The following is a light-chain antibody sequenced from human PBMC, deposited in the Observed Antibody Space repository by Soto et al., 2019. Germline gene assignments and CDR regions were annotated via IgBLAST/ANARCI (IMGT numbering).Light chain of an antibody. Sequence: QSVLTQPASVSGSPGESITIYCTGTSSDVGTYNLVTRYQQHPGRVPKLILYEGNKRPSGVSSRFSASKSGNTASLTISGLQAEDEADYFCCSYAPSRTLLFGGGTKVTV. CDR1: SSDVGTYNL. V-gene: IGLV2-23*01. CDR2: EGN. J-gene: IGLJ2*01. CDR3: CSYAPSRTLL.